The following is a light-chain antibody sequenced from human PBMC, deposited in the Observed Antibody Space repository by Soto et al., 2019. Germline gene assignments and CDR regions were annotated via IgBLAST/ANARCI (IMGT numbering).Light chain of an antibody. CDR3: SSYAGSNNLV. J-gene: IGLJ2*01. CDR2: EVT. V-gene: IGLV2-14*01. Sequence: QSALTQPASVSGSPGQSITISCTGTSSDVGAYNYVSWYQHHPGKVPKLLIYEVTNRPSGVSDRFSGSKSGNTASLTISGLQAEDEADYYCSSYAGSNNLVFGGGTKLTVL. CDR1: SSDVGAYNY.